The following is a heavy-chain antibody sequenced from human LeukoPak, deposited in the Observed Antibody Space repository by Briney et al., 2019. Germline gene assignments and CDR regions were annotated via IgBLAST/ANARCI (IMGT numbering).Heavy chain of an antibody. CDR3: ARGPHVYQLLPPSFDI. V-gene: IGHV1-69*13. D-gene: IGHD2-2*01. Sequence: SVKVSCKASGYSFTTYAISWVRQAPGQGLEWMGGIIPNFGTANYAQKFQGRVTITADESTSTAYMELSSLRSEDTAVYYCARGPHVYQLLPPSFDIWGQGTMVTVSS. CDR2: IIPNFGTA. J-gene: IGHJ3*02. CDR1: GYSFTTYA.